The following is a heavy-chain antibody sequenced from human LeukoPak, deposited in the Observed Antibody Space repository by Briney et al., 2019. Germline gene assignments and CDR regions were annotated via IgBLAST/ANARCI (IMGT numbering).Heavy chain of an antibody. V-gene: IGHV4-59*08. CDR1: GGSISSYY. Sequence: SETLSLTCTVSGGSISSYYWSWIRQPPGKGLEWIGYIYYSGSTNYNPSLKSRVTISVDTSKNQFSLKLSSVTAADTAVYYCASGMVAASIDYWGQGTLVTVSS. D-gene: IGHD2-15*01. CDR3: ASGMVAASIDY. CDR2: IYYSGST. J-gene: IGHJ4*02.